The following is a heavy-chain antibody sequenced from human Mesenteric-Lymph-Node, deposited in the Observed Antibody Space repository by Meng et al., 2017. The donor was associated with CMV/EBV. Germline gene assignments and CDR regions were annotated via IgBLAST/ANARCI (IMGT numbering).Heavy chain of an antibody. J-gene: IGHJ4*02. CDR1: GWSFSGYY. CDR2: INHSGST. CDR3: ARERGWGTPMYYFDY. D-gene: IGHD6-19*01. V-gene: IGHV4-34*01. Sequence: VYGWSFSGYYWSWIRQPPGKGLEWIGEINHSGSTNYNPSLKSRVTISVDTSKNQFSLNLRSVTAADTAVYYCARERGWGTPMYYFDYWGQGTLVTVSS.